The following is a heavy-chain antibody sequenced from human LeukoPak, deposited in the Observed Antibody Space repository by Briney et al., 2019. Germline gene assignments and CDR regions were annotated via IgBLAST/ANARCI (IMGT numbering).Heavy chain of an antibody. CDR1: GGSISNINYY. J-gene: IGHJ6*03. V-gene: IGHV4-39*01. Sequence: PSETLSLTCTVSGGSISNINYYWGWIRQPPGKGLEWTGSIYYSGRTYYNPSLKSRVTISVDTSKNQFSLKLSSVTAADTAVYYCARQGRDGYNSLGFPDYYYYMDVWGKGTTVTVSS. CDR2: IYYSGRT. CDR3: ARQGRDGYNSLGFPDYYYYMDV. D-gene: IGHD5-24*01.